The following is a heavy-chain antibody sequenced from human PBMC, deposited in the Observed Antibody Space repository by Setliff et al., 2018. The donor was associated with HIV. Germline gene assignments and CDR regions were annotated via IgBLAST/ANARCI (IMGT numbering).Heavy chain of an antibody. J-gene: IGHJ5*02. D-gene: IGHD3-22*01. V-gene: IGHV4-39*01. CDR3: ARVRSGYYSNDWFDP. CDR2: IYYSGST. CDR1: GGSISSYY. Sequence: PSETLSLTCNVSGGSISSYYWGWIRQPPGKGLEWIGTIYYSGSTYYNPSLKSRVTISVGTSKNQFSLKLSSVTAADTAVYYCARVRSGYYSNDWFDPWGQGTLVTVSS.